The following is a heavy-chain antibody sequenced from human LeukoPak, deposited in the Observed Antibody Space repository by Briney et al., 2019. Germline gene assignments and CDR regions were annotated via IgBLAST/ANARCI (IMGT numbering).Heavy chain of an antibody. Sequence: GGSLRLSCAASGFTFSAAWMSWVRQSPGKGLEWVGHIKSKTDGGTTDYTAPVKDRFTISRDDSKNTLYLQMNSLKTEDTAGYYCATEYYGSYNYWGQGTLVSVSS. CDR1: GFTFSAAW. V-gene: IGHV3-15*01. CDR3: ATEYYGSYNY. D-gene: IGHD1-26*01. CDR2: IKSKTDGGTT. J-gene: IGHJ4*02.